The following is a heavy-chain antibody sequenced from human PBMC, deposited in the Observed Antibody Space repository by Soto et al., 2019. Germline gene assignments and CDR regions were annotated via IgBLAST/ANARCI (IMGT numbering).Heavy chain of an antibody. J-gene: IGHJ6*02. CDR3: AKDQHGSGFLLYYYYYGMDV. D-gene: IGHD6-19*01. CDR1: GFTFSSYG. CDR2: ISYDGSNK. Sequence: GGSLRLSCAASGFTFSSYGMHWVRQAPGKGLEWVAVISYDGSNKYYADSVKGRFTISRDNSKNTLYLQMNSLRAEDTAVYYCAKDQHGSGFLLYYYYYGMDVWGQGTTVTVSS. V-gene: IGHV3-30*18.